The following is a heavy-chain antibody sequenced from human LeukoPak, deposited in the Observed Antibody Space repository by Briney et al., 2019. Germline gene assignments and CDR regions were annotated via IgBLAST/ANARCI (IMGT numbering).Heavy chain of an antibody. J-gene: IGHJ6*02. Sequence: ASVKVSCKASGYTFTGYYMHWVRQAPGQGLEWMGWINPNSGGAHYAHNFQGRVTMTRDTSISTAYMELSSLGSDDTAVYYCATERDDQDFLTDYSGMDVWGQGTTVTVSS. CDR3: ATERDDQDFLTDYSGMDV. D-gene: IGHD3-9*01. CDR2: INPNSGGA. V-gene: IGHV1-2*02. CDR1: GYTFTGYY.